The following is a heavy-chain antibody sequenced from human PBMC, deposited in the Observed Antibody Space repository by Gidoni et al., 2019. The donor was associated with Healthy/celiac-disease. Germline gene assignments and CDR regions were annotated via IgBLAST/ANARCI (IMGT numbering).Heavy chain of an antibody. CDR3: ARDGGRAYYGSGSYYNNWFDP. J-gene: IGHJ5*02. CDR1: GYTFTSYA. D-gene: IGHD3-10*01. Sequence: QVQLVQSGAEVKKPGASVKVSCKDSGYTFTSYAMHWVRQAPGQRLEWMGWINAGNGNTKYAQKFQGSVTITRETSASTAYMELSSLRSEDTAVYYCARDGGRAYYGSGSYYNNWFDPWGQGTLVTVAS. V-gene: IGHV1-3*01. CDR2: INAGNGNT.